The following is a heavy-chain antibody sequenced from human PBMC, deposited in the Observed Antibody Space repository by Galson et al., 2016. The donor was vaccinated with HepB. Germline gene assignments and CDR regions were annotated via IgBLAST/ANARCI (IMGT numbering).Heavy chain of an antibody. J-gene: IGHJ4*02. V-gene: IGHV3-48*03. CDR1: GFTFSSYE. CDR2: ISSSGSTI. Sequence: SLRLSCAASGFTFSSYEMNWVRQAPGKGLEWVSYISSSGSTIYYADSVKGRFTISRDNAKNSLYLQMNSLRAEDTAFYYCARGYGLLSIAAAGTVCGYWGQGSLATGSS. D-gene: IGHD6-13*01. CDR3: ARGYGLLSIAAAGTVCGY.